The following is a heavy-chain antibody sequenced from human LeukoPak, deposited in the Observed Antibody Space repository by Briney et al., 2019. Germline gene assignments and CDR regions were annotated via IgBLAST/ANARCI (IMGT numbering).Heavy chain of an antibody. CDR1: GGSISSGGYS. CDR3: ARVVQQLVPDY. J-gene: IGHJ4*02. V-gene: IGHV4-30-2*01. CDR2: IYHSGST. Sequence: PSETLSLTCAVSGGSISSGGYSWSWIRQPPGKGLEWIGYIYHSGSTYYNPSLKSRVTISVDRSKNQFSLKLSSVTAADTAVYYCARVVQQLVPDYWGQGTLVTVSS. D-gene: IGHD6-13*01.